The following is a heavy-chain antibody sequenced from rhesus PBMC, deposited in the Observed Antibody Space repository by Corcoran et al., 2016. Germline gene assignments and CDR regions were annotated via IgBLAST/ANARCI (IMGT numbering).Heavy chain of an antibody. CDR2: IYGSGSST. V-gene: IGHV4-169*01. D-gene: IGHD2-21*01. CDR3: VRSGVGGAFDF. Sequence: QLQLQESGPGLVKPSETLSVTCAVSGGSISSSYWSWIRQAPGKGLEGVGVIYGSGSSTNYNPSLKSRVTLSVDTSKNQFSLKLSSVTAADTAVYYCVRSGVGGAFDFWGQGLRVTVSS. CDR1: GGSISSSY. J-gene: IGHJ3*01.